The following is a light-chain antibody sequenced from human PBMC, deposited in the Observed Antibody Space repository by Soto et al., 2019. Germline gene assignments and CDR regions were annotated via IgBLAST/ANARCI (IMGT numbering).Light chain of an antibody. V-gene: IGKV1-5*03. J-gene: IGKJ4*01. CDR2: WAS. CDR3: QQYSAYPLT. CDR1: ENIYGY. Sequence: DVQLTQSPSILSASVGDRVTITCRASENIYGYLAWYQQKPGEAPKLLIYWASTLVSGVPSRFTGGESGTEFTLTISDLQPDDFATYFCQQYSAYPLTLGGGTKVDIK.